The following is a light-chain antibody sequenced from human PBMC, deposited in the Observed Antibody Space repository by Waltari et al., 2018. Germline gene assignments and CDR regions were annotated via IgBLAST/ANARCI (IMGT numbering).Light chain of an antibody. CDR1: RSDVGSYNL. V-gene: IGLV2-23*02. Sequence: QSALTQPASVSGSPGQSITISCTGTRSDVGSYNLVSWYQQHPGKAPKLMIYEVSKGPSGVSSRFSGSKSGNTASLTISALQAEDEADYYCCSYAGSSTLWVFGGGTKLTVL. J-gene: IGLJ3*02. CDR3: CSYAGSSTLWV. CDR2: EVS.